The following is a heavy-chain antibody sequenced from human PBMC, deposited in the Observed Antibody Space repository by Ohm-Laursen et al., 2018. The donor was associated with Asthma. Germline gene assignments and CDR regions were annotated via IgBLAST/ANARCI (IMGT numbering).Heavy chain of an antibody. V-gene: IGHV1-2*02. D-gene: IGHD6-6*01. CDR2: INPNSGGT. CDR3: ATDDSSSDAFDI. J-gene: IGHJ3*02. CDR1: GYTFTGYY. Sequence: GVSVKVSCKASGYTFTGYYMHWVRQAPGQGLEWMGWINPNSGGTNYAQKFRGGVTMTRDTSISTAYMELSRLRSDDTAVYYCATDDSSSDAFDIWGQGTMVTVSS.